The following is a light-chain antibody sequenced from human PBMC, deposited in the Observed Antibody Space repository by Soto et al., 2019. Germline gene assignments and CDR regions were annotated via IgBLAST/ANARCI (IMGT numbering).Light chain of an antibody. CDR1: QSISTY. Sequence: EIVLTQSPATLSLSPGERATLSCRASQSISTYLAWYQQKLGQAPRLLIFDASSRATGIPARFSGSGSGTDFTRTISSLEPEDFAVYYCQDRSHWPPPFGGGTKVEIK. J-gene: IGKJ4*01. V-gene: IGKV3-11*01. CDR2: DAS. CDR3: QDRSHWPPP.